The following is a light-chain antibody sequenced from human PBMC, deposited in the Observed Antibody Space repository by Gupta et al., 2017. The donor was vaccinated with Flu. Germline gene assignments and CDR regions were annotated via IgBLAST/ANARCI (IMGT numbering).Light chain of an antibody. CDR2: RND. Sequence: SVLTQPPSASGTPGHSVTISCSGSNSYVGSDSVYWYQQFPGTAPKLVIYRNDCRTSGVPDRISGSKSGTSASLAISGLQSEDEADYYCATRDDRWSGPVFGGGTKLTVL. J-gene: IGLJ3*02. CDR3: ATRDDRWSGPV. CDR1: NSYVGSDS. V-gene: IGLV1-47*01.